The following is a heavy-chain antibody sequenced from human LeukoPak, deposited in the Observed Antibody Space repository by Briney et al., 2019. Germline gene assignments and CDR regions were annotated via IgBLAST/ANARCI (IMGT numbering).Heavy chain of an antibody. Sequence: ASVKVSCKVSGYTFTDYYMHWVQQAPGKGLEWMGLVDPEDGETIYAEKFQGRVTITADTSTDTAYMELSSLRSEDTAVYYCATNPRYCSSTSCYFPWGQRTLVTVSS. CDR2: VDPEDGET. J-gene: IGHJ5*02. D-gene: IGHD2-2*01. CDR3: ATNPRYCSSTSCYFP. V-gene: IGHV1-69-2*01. CDR1: GYTFTDYY.